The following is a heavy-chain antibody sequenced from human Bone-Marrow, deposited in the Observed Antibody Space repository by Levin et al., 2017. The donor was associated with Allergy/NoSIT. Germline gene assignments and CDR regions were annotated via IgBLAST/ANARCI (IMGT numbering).Heavy chain of an antibody. V-gene: IGHV3-7*01. D-gene: IGHD2-15*01. Sequence: ASVKVSCVDSTSTFSNYYMTWVRQAPGKGLEWVATINKDGSDQHCVGSVKGRFIVSRDNAKNSLFLQMNSLRAEDTAVYYCARHNWWRFDYWGQGTLVAVSS. CDR3: ARHNWWRFDY. CDR2: INKDGSDQ. CDR1: TSTFSNYY. J-gene: IGHJ4*02.